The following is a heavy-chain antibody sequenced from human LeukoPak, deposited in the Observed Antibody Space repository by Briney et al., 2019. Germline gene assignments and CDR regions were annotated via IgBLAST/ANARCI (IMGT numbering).Heavy chain of an antibody. V-gene: IGHV1-2*02. Sequence: ASVKVSCKASGYTFTGYYMHWVRQAPGQGLEWMGWINPNSGGTNYAQKFQGRITMTTDSSTSTAYMELRSLRSDDTAVYYCARGRWIPDRFDYWGQGTLVTVSS. J-gene: IGHJ4*02. D-gene: IGHD5-24*01. CDR2: INPNSGGT. CDR3: ARGRWIPDRFDY. CDR1: GYTFTGYY.